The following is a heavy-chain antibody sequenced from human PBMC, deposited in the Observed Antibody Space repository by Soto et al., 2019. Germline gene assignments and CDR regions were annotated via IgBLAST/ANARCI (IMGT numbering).Heavy chain of an antibody. CDR3: AEADIVVVPAATHYYYYVMDV. CDR1: GGTFSSYA. CDR2: IIPIFGTA. D-gene: IGHD2-2*01. V-gene: IGHV1-69*06. J-gene: IGHJ6*02. Sequence: SVKVSCKASGGTFSSYAISWVRQAPGQGLEWMGGIIPIFGTANYAQKFQGRVTITADKSTSTAYMELSSLRSEDTAVYYCAEADIVVVPAATHYYYYVMDVWGQGTTVTVSS.